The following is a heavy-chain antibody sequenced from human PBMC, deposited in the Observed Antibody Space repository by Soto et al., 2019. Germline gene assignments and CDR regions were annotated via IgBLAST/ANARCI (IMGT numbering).Heavy chain of an antibody. D-gene: IGHD6-19*01. CDR3: ARHAYRSGWADH. V-gene: IGHV4-39*01. CDR2: IYYSGST. CDR1: GGPFSGYY. J-gene: IGHJ4*02. Sequence: SETLSITCAVCGGPFSGYYWGWIRQPPGKGLEWIGTIYYSGSTYYNPSLKSRVTISVDTSKNQFSLKLSSVTAADTAVYYCARHAYRSGWADHWGQGTLVTVSS.